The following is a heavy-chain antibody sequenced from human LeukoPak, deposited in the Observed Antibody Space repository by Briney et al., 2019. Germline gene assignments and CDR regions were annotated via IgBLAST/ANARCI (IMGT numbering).Heavy chain of an antibody. V-gene: IGHV4-38-2*02. Sequence: SETLSLTCTVSGYSISSGYYWGWIRQPPGKGLEWIGSIYHSGSTYYNPSLKSRVTISVDTSKNQFSLKLSSVTAADTAVYYCARVGVAAAGKGAGDYWGQGTLVTVSS. D-gene: IGHD6-13*01. J-gene: IGHJ4*02. CDR2: IYHSGST. CDR1: GYSISSGYY. CDR3: ARVGVAAAGKGAGDY.